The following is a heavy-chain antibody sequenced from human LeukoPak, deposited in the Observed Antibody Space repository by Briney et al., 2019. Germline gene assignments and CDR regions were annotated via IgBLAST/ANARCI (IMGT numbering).Heavy chain of an antibody. V-gene: IGHV3-74*01. D-gene: IGHD2/OR15-2a*01. CDR3: VSFYETY. Sequence: GRSLRLSCAASGFTFSSYTMHWVRQAPGKGLVWVSHINSDGSWTSYADSVKGRFTISKDNAKNTVYLQMNNLRAEDTAVYYCVSFYETYWGRGTLVTVSS. CDR2: INSDGSWT. CDR1: GFTFSSYT. J-gene: IGHJ4*02.